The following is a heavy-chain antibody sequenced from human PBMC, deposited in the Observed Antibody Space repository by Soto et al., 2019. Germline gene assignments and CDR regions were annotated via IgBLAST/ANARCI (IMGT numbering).Heavy chain of an antibody. J-gene: IGHJ4*02. Sequence: QITLKESGPTLVKPTQTLTLTCTFSGFSLTNSGVGVGWIRQPPGKALEWLALIYWDDDKRYSPSLKSRLTITKDTSKNQVVLIMTNMDPVDTGTYYCAHDKPSGSYWAYWGQGILVTVSS. CDR2: IYWDDDK. CDR3: AHDKPSGSYWAY. D-gene: IGHD3-10*01. CDR1: GFSLTNSGVG. V-gene: IGHV2-5*02.